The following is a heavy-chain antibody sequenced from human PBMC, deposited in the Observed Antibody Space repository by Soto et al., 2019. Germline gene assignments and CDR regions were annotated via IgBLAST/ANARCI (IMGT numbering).Heavy chain of an antibody. D-gene: IGHD5-18*01. J-gene: IGHJ3*02. CDR3: ARDWNSYGYPDAFDI. CDR2: ISAYNGNT. V-gene: IGHV1-18*01. Sequence: EASVKVSCKASGYTFTSYGISWVRQAPGQGLEWMGWISAYNGNTNYAQKLQGRVTMTTDTSTSTAYMELRSLRSDDTAVYYCARDWNSYGYPDAFDIWGQGAMVTVSS. CDR1: GYTFTSYG.